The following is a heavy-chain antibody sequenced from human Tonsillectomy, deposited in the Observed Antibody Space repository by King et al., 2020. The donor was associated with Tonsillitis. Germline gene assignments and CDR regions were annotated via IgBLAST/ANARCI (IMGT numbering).Heavy chain of an antibody. CDR2: IYPGDSDT. CDR3: ASRPDAFDI. J-gene: IGHJ3*02. CDR1: GYSFTNHR. V-gene: IGHV5-51*01. Sequence: EQLVQSGAEVKKPGESLKISCKGSGYSFTNHRIGWVRQMPGKGLEWMGIIYPGDSDTRYSPSFQGQVTISADKSISATCLQWSSLKASDTAMYYCASRPDAFDIWGQGTMVTVSS.